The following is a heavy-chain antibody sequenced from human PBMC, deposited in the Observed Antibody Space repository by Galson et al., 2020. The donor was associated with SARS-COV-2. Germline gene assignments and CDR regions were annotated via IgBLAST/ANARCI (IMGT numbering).Heavy chain of an antibody. V-gene: IGHV1-2*02. CDR1: GYTFTGYY. CDR2: ISPTSGGP. Sequence: ASVKLSCKASGYTFTGYYLHWVRQAPGQGLEWVGWISPTSGGPNYAQKFQGRVTMTRDTSISTAYMELSRLRSDDTAVYYCARVPINQYDDSGYYYYFDYWGQGTLVTVSS. D-gene: IGHD3-22*01. CDR3: ARVPINQYDDSGYYYYFDY. J-gene: IGHJ4*02.